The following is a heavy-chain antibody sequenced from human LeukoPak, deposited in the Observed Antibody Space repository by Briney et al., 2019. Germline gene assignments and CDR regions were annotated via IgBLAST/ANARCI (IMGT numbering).Heavy chain of an antibody. CDR2: IRYDGSNK. CDR1: GFTFSSYG. CDR3: ARVRGSWYTYYYYYYMDV. D-gene: IGHD6-13*01. J-gene: IGHJ6*03. V-gene: IGHV3-30*02. Sequence: GGSLRLSCAASGFTFSSYGMHWVRQAPGKGLEWVAFIRYDGSNKYYADSVKGRFTISRDNSKNTLYLQMNSLRAEDTAVYYCARVRGSWYTYYYYYYMDVWGKGTTVTVSS.